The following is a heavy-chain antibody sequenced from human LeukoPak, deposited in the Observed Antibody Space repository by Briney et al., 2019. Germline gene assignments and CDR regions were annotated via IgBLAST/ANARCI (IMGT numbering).Heavy chain of an antibody. J-gene: IGHJ4*02. V-gene: IGHV1-46*01. CDR2: INPSGGST. D-gene: IGHD3-22*01. CDR1: GYTFTSYY. CDR3: ARDLAGDSSGYYSVDY. Sequence: ASVKVSCKASGYTFTSYYMHWVRQAPGQGLEWMGIINPSGGSTSYAQKFQGRVTITRDTSTSTVYMELSSLRSEDTAVYYCARDLAGDSSGYYSVDYWGQGTLVTVSS.